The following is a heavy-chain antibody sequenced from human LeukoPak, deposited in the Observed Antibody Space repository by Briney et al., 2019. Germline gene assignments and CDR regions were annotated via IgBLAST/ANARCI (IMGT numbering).Heavy chain of an antibody. Sequence: PSETLSLTCTVSGDSISGYYWSWIRQPAGKGLEWIGRIYTNGEINYNPSLKSRVTISVDTSKNQFSLKLSSVTAADTAVYYCAGTRIVATTADAFDIWGQGTMVTVSS. D-gene: IGHD5-12*01. CDR3: AGTRIVATTADAFDI. CDR1: GDSISGYY. J-gene: IGHJ3*02. V-gene: IGHV4-4*07. CDR2: IYTNGEI.